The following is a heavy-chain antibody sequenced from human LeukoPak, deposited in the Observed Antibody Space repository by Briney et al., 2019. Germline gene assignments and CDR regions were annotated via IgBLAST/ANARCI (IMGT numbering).Heavy chain of an antibody. D-gene: IGHD3-10*02. CDR3: ARDMMFQF. CDR2: SYYRVST. CDR1: GVSISTYY. Sequence: SETLSLTCTVSGVSISTYYWNWVRQPPGKGLEWIGSSYYRVSTNYNPSLKSRVTIVVDVSKNQFSLKLDSVTAADTAVYYCARDMMFQFWGQGTLVTVSS. J-gene: IGHJ1*01. V-gene: IGHV4-59*01.